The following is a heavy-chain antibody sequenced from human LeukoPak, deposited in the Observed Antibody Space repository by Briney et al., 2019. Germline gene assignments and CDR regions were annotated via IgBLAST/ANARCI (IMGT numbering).Heavy chain of an antibody. V-gene: IGHV3-23*01. J-gene: IGHJ4*02. D-gene: IGHD7-27*01. Sequence: GGSLRLSCAASGFTFSSYGMSCVRQAPGKGLGWLSGISPRGGGTYYADSVRGGFTISRDDSKNTLSLHMNRLRVEETPIYYCAKDLAWGAFDFWGQGTLVTVSS. CDR3: AKDLAWGAFDF. CDR1: GFTFSSYG. CDR2: ISPRGGGT.